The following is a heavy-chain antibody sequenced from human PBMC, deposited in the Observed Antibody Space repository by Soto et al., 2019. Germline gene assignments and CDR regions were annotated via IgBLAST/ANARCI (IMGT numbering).Heavy chain of an antibody. CDR2: IKSDGSST. V-gene: IGHV3-74*01. Sequence: GGSLRLSCVASGFTLSGYWMHWVRQAPGTGLVWVSRIKSDGSSTTYADSVRGRFTISRDNAKNTLYLQMNSLRAEDTAVYYCARSDYGDYWGQGTLVTVSS. D-gene: IGHD4-17*01. CDR1: GFTLSGYW. CDR3: ARSDYGDY. J-gene: IGHJ4*02.